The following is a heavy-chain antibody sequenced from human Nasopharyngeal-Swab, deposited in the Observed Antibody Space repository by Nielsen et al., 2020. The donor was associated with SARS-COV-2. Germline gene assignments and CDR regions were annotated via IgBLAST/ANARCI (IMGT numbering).Heavy chain of an antibody. CDR3: ARGGRGIFGVVTNFDY. J-gene: IGHJ4*02. V-gene: IGHV4-59*01. D-gene: IGHD3-3*01. CDR2: IYYSGST. Sequence: RQCPGQVLEWIGYIYYSGSTNYNPSLKSRVTISVDTSKNQFSLKLSSVTAADTAVYYCARGGRGIFGVVTNFDYWGQGTLVTVSS.